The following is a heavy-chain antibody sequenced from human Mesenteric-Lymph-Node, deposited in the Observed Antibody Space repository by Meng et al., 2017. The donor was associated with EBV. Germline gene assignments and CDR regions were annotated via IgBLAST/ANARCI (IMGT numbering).Heavy chain of an antibody. CDR1: GFTFNIYD. J-gene: IGHJ4*01. D-gene: IGHD5-24*01. CDR3: SNLPYNY. V-gene: IGHV3-23*01. CDR2: ISGSGGTT. Sequence: ELHLLESGGGLVQPGGSLRLSCVASGFTFNIYDINWVRQAPGRGLEWVSGISGSGGTTYYADSVKGRFSISRDNSGNTVYLQMNNLRAEDTAVYYCSNLPYNYWGQGTLVTASS.